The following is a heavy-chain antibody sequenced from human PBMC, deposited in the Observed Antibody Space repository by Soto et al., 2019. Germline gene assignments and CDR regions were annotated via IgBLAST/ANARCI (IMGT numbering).Heavy chain of an antibody. CDR1: GYTFTVYY. CDR2: INPNSGGT. D-gene: IGHD3-22*01. Sequence: ASVKVSCKASGYTFTVYYMHWVRQAPGQGLEWMGWINPNSGGTNYAQTFQGWVTMTRDTSISTAYMELSRLRSDDTAVYYCARDGEPIGYYYYYYMDVWGKGTTVTVSS. V-gene: IGHV1-2*04. CDR3: ARDGEPIGYYYYYYMDV. J-gene: IGHJ6*03.